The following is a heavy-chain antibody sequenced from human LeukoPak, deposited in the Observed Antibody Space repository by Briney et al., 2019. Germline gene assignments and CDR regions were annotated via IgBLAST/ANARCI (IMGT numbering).Heavy chain of an antibody. J-gene: IGHJ4*02. D-gene: IGHD2-2*01. CDR3: ARGRGTTSSNFDY. CDR2: INPNNGGT. CDR1: GYTFTGYY. Sequence: GASVKVSCKASGYTFTGYYMHWVRQAPGQGLEWMGWINPNNGGTNYAQKFQGRVTMTRDTSISTVYMELSRLTSDGTAVYYCARGRGTTSSNFDYWGQGNLVTVSS. V-gene: IGHV1-2*02.